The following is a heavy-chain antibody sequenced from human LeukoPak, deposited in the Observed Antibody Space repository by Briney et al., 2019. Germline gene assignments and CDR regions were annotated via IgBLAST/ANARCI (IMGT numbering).Heavy chain of an antibody. D-gene: IGHD2-15*01. CDR1: GFTSSYYY. CDR3: ARDPRGFDY. Sequence: GRSLGLSCAPSGFTSSYYYMSWNRQPPGEGLEWGSYISSSGSTIYYADSVQGRVTISRDNAKNSVYLQMNSLRAEDTAVYYCARDPRGFDYWGQGTLVTVSS. CDR2: ISSSGSTI. V-gene: IGHV3-11*01. J-gene: IGHJ4*02.